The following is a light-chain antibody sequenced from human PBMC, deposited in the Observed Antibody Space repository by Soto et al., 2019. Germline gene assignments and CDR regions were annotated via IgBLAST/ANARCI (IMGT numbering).Light chain of an antibody. Sequence: QSARTQPASVSGSHGQSITISCTGPSSDVGGYNYVSWYQQHTGKAPKLMIYDVSSRPSGVSKRFSGSKYCNTASLTISGLHAEDEAEYYCSSYTSSSTVFATGTQLTVL. J-gene: IGLJ1*01. CDR3: SSYTSSSTV. CDR2: DVS. V-gene: IGLV2-14*01. CDR1: SSDVGGYNY.